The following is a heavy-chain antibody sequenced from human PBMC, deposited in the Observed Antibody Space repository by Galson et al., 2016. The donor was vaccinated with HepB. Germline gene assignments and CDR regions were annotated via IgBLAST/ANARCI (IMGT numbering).Heavy chain of an antibody. Sequence: SLRLSCAVSGFGVGSTYMNWVRQAPGEGLEWASVIYSNGRTYYADSVRGRFTVSRDRSKNILYPQMNSLRVEDTAVYYCARGPVVTYYSGPTWFDPWGQGTLVTVSS. CDR3: ARGPVVTYYSGPTWFDP. CDR1: GFGVGSTY. V-gene: IGHV3-53*01. J-gene: IGHJ5*02. D-gene: IGHD3-22*01. CDR2: IYSNGRT.